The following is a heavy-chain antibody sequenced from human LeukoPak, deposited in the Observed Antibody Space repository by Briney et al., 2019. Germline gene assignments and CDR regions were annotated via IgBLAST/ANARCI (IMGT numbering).Heavy chain of an antibody. V-gene: IGHV3-21*01. CDR3: ARDSVTKARRAAYYYYYMDV. CDR2: ISSSISYI. D-gene: IGHD4-11*01. CDR1: GFTFSSYS. Sequence: NSGGSLRLSCAASGFTFSSYSMNGVREAPGEGREWVSSISSSISYIYYTHSVKGRFTISRDNAKNSLYLQMNSLRAEDTAVYYCARDSVTKARRAAYYYYYMDVWGKGTTVTVSS. J-gene: IGHJ6*03.